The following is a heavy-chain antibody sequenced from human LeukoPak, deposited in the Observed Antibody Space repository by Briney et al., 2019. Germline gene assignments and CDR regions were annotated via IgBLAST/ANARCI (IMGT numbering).Heavy chain of an antibody. CDR2: ISGSGGST. CDR1: GFTFSSYA. CDR3: AKQLCSGGSCYPPADLDY. J-gene: IGHJ4*02. D-gene: IGHD2-15*01. V-gene: IGHV3-23*01. Sequence: GGSLRLSCAASGFTFSSYAMSWVRQTPGKGLEWVSAISGSGGSTYYADSVKGRFTISRDNSKNTLYLQMNSLRAEDTAVYYCAKQLCSGGSCYPPADLDYWGQGTLVTVSS.